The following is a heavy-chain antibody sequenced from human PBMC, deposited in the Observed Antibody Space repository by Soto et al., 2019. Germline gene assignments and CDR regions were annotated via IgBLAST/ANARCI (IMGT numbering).Heavy chain of an antibody. CDR1: GFTFSSYG. D-gene: IGHD4-17*01. V-gene: IGHV3-33*01. Sequence: QVQLVESGGGVVQPGRSLRLSCAASGFTFSSYGMHWVRQAPGKGLEWVAVIWYDGSNKYYADSVKDRFTISRDNSQNTLYLQMNSLRAEDTAVYYCARAAGDSSIDYWGQGTLVTVSS. J-gene: IGHJ4*02. CDR3: ARAAGDSSIDY. CDR2: IWYDGSNK.